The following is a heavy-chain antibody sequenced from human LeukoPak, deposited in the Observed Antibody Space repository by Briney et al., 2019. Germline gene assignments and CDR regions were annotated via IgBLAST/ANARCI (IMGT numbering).Heavy chain of an antibody. D-gene: IGHD3-10*01. CDR1: GFTFSSYA. Sequence: PGGSLRLSCAASGFTFSSYAMTWVRQAPGKGLEWVSVISGTGDTTYYADSVKGRFTISRDNSKNTLYLQMNSLRAEDTALYYCAKYLDGRGAFHIWGQGTMVTVSS. V-gene: IGHV3-23*01. CDR3: AKYLDGRGAFHI. CDR2: ISGTGDTT. J-gene: IGHJ3*02.